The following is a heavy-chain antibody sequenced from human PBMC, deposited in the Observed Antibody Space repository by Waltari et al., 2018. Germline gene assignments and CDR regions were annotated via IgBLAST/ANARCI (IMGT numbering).Heavy chain of an antibody. V-gene: IGHV4-34*01. Sequence: QVQLQQWGAGLLKPSETLSLTCAVYGGSFSGYYWGWIRQPPGKGRGWIGEINHRGSTNYNPSLKSRVTISVDTSKNQFSLKLSSVTAADTAVYYCARRAAAGTEGLGWGFDYWGQGTLVTVSS. CDR1: GGSFSGYY. J-gene: IGHJ4*02. CDR3: ARRAAAGTEGLGWGFDY. D-gene: IGHD6-13*01. CDR2: INHRGST.